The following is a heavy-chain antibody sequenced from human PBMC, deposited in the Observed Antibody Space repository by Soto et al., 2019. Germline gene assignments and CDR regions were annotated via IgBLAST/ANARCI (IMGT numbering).Heavy chain of an antibody. V-gene: IGHV3-15*01. J-gene: IGHJ4*02. CDR1: GFTFSNAW. CDR3: TTDENSMTTMDPPRDY. D-gene: IGHD3-22*01. Sequence: GGSLRLSCAVSGFTFSNAWMSWVRQAPGKGLEWVGRIKSKGDGGTTDYAALVNGRFIISREDSESTLSLQMNSLQTEDTAVYYCTTDENSMTTMDPPRDYWGQGTLVTVSS. CDR2: IKSKGDGGTT.